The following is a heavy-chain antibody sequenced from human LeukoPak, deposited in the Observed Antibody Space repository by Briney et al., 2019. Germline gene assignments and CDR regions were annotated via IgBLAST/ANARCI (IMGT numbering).Heavy chain of an antibody. CDR3: AKGYCASTTCYSRFDP. CDR2: IGGSGGST. V-gene: IGHV3-23*01. D-gene: IGHD2-2*01. J-gene: IGHJ5*02. Sequence: GGSLRLSCAASGFTFSSYAMSWVRQAPGKGLDWVSAIGGSGGSTFYADSVKGRFTISRDNSRDTLYLQMNSLRAEDTAVYYCAKGYCASTTCYSRFDPWGQGTLVTVSS. CDR1: GFTFSSYA.